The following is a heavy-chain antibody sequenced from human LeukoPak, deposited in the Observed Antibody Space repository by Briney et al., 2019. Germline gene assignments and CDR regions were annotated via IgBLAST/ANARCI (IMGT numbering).Heavy chain of an antibody. J-gene: IGHJ4*02. CDR2: IYYSGST. CDR3: ARTSYYYDSGGYYYPYYFDY. CDR1: GGSINSGDYY. D-gene: IGHD3-22*01. Sequence: SETLSLTCTVSGGSINSGDYYWSWIRQPPGKGLEWIGYIYYSGSTYYNPSLKSRVTISIDTSKNQFSLKLSSVSAADTAVYYCARTSYYYDSGGYYYPYYFDYWGQGTLVTVSS. V-gene: IGHV4-30-4*01.